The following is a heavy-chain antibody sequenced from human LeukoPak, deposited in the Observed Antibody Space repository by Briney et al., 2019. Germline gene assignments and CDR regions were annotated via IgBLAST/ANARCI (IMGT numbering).Heavy chain of an antibody. Sequence: GESLKISCKGSGYSFTRNWIGWVRPMPGKGREWMGIIYPGDSDTRYSPSFQGQVTISADKSINTAYLQWSSLKASDTAMYYCARRVVNNRNWYFNLWGRGTLVTVSS. D-gene: IGHD4-23*01. CDR2: IYPGDSDT. CDR1: GYSFTRNW. J-gene: IGHJ2*01. V-gene: IGHV5-51*01. CDR3: ARRVVNNRNWYFNL.